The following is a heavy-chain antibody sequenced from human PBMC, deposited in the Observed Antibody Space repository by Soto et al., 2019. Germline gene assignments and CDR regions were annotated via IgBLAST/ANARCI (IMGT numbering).Heavy chain of an antibody. CDR2: IKQDGSER. J-gene: IGHJ4*02. V-gene: IGHV3-7*03. CDR1: GFTFGSYW. D-gene: IGHD3-10*01. Sequence: EVQLVESGGGLVQPGGSLRLSCAASGFTFGSYWMSWVRQAPGKGLEWVANIKQDGSERYYVDSVKGRFTISRDNAKNSLFLQMNTPRAEDTALYYCAREGQFAYWGQGTLVTVSS. CDR3: AREGQFAY.